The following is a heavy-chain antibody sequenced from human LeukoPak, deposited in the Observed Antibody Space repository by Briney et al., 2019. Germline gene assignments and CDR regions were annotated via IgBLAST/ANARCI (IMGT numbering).Heavy chain of an antibody. CDR3: ATLVYSGSRYHFDT. D-gene: IGHD1-26*01. V-gene: IGHV4-59*02. J-gene: IGHJ4*02. Sequence: PSETLSLTCSVSNGAVKNYYWTWIRQPPGQGLEWIGNFLYSGTTTYRASLDSRLVISVDNSKNTVSLRLFSVTAADTAVYYCATLVYSGSRYHFDTWGQGTLVTVSS. CDR1: NGAVKNYY. CDR2: FLYSGTT.